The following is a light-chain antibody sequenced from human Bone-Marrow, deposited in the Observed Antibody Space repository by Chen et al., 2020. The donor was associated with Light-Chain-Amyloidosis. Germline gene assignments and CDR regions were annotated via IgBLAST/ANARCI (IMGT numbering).Light chain of an antibody. Sequence: SYVLTQPSSVSVAPGQTATIACGGNNIGSTSVHWYQQTPGQAPLLVVHDDSDRPSGIPERLSGSNSGNTATLTISRVEAGEEADYYCQVWDRSSDRPVFGGGTKLTVL. CDR2: DDS. CDR1: NIGSTS. J-gene: IGLJ3*02. V-gene: IGLV3-21*02. CDR3: QVWDRSSDRPV.